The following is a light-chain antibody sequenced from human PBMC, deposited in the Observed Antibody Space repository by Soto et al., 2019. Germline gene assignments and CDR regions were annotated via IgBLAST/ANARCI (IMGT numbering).Light chain of an antibody. CDR2: EVS. Sequence: HSALTQPASVSGSPGQSITISCTGTNSDVGGYDYVSWYQQHPGKAPKLMIYEVSHRPSGVSNRFSGSRSGNTASLTISGLQSEDEADYYCSSYTSSTTLGVFGGGTMLTVL. CDR1: NSDVGGYDY. CDR3: SSYTSSTTLGV. V-gene: IGLV2-14*01. J-gene: IGLJ3*02.